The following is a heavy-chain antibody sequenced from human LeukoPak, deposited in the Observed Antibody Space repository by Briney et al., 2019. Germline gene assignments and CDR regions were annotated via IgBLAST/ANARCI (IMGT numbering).Heavy chain of an antibody. Sequence: ASVKVSCKVSGYTLTELSMHWVRQAPRKGREWMGGFDPEDGETIYAQKFQGRVTMTEDTSTDTAYMELSSLRSEDTAVYYCATQGVLRFLEWTGAYFDYWGQGTLVTVSS. CDR3: ATQGVLRFLEWTGAYFDY. CDR2: FDPEDGET. J-gene: IGHJ4*02. V-gene: IGHV1-24*01. CDR1: GYTLTELS. D-gene: IGHD3-3*01.